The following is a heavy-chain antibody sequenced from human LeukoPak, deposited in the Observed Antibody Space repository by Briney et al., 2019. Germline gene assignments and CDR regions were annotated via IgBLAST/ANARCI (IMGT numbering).Heavy chain of an antibody. J-gene: IGHJ4*02. Sequence: GGSLRLSCAASGFTFSSYGMHWVRQAPGKGLEWVAVISYDGSNKYYADSVKGRFTISRDNSKNTLYLQMNSLRAEDTAVYYCLVGGDILTGYYMGYWGQGTLVTVSS. CDR1: GFTFSSYG. V-gene: IGHV3-30*03. CDR2: ISYDGSNK. D-gene: IGHD3-9*01. CDR3: LVGGDILTGYYMGY.